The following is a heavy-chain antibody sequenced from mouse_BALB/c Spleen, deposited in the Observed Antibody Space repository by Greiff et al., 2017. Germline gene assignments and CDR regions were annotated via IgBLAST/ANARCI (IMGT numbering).Heavy chain of an antibody. D-gene: IGHD2-14*01. CDR3: AFYYRYDVVYAMDY. V-gene: IGHV5-6-5*01. Sequence: EVKLVESGGGLVKPGGSLKLSCAASGFTFSSYAMSWVRQTPEKRLEWVASICSGGSTYYPDSVMGRFTISRDNARNILYLQMSSLRSEDTAMYYCAFYYRYDVVYAMDYWGQGTAVTVSS. J-gene: IGHJ4*01. CDR2: ICSGGST. CDR1: GFTFSSYA.